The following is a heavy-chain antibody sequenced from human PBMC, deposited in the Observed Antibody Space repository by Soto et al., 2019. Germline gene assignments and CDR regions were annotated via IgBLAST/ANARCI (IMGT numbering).Heavy chain of an antibody. D-gene: IGHD3-22*01. V-gene: IGHV1-18*01. CDR2: ISAYNGNT. CDR3: ASYYYDSSGYYSTEYFQH. J-gene: IGHJ1*01. Sequence: QVQLVQSGAEVKKPGASVKVSCKASGYTFTSYGISWVRQAPGQGLEWMGWISAYNGNTNYAQKLQARVTMTTDTSTSTAYMELRSLRSDDTAVYYCASYYYDSSGYYSTEYFQHWGQGTLVTVSS. CDR1: GYTFTSYG.